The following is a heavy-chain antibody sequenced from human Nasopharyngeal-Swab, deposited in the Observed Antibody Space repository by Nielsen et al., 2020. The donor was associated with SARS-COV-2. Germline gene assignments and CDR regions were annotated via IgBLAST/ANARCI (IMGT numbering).Heavy chain of an antibody. CDR1: GYSFRSYG. J-gene: IGHJ4*02. V-gene: IGHV1-18*01. CDR3: ARDVEEWLVVPSLSFDH. Sequence: ASVKVSCKASGYSFRSYGINGVRQAPGQGLEWMGWISIYNADRNYAEKFQGRVSMTTDTSTTTAFMELTSLRSDDTAVYYCARDVEEWLVVPSLSFDHWGQGTLVTVSS. CDR2: ISIYNADR. D-gene: IGHD5-18*01.